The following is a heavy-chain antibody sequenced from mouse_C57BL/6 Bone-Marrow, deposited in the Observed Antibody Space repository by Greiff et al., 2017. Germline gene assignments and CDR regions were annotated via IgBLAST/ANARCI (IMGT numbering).Heavy chain of an antibody. CDR3: ASMDYGAY. V-gene: IGHV3-6*01. Sequence: EVQLVESGPGLVKPSQSLSLTCSVTGYSITSGYYWNWIRQFPGNKLEWMGYISYDGSNNYNPSLKNRISITRDTSKKQFFLKLNSVTTEDTATYDWASMDYGAYWGQGTLVTVSA. J-gene: IGHJ3*01. CDR1: GYSITSGYY. CDR2: ISYDGSN. D-gene: IGHD1-1*01.